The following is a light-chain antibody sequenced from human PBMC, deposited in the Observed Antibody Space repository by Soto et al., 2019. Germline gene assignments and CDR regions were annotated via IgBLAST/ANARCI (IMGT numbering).Light chain of an antibody. CDR1: SSDVGGYNY. CDR3: SSYTTISTYV. J-gene: IGLJ1*01. CDR2: DVR. V-gene: IGLV2-14*01. Sequence: QSALTQPASVSGSPGQSITLSCTGTSSDVGGYNYVSWYQQHPGKAPKLMIYDVRNRPSGVSNRFSGSKSVNTASLTISGLQAEDEADYYCSSYTTISTYVFGTGTKVTVL.